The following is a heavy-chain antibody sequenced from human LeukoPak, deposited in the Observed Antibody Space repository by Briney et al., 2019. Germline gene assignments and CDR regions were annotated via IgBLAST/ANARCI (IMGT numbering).Heavy chain of an antibody. V-gene: IGHV4-39*01. CDR1: GGTISSSSYY. CDR2: IYYSGST. CDR3: ARGRGGITTY. J-gene: IGHJ4*02. D-gene: IGHD3-16*01. Sequence: PSETLSLTCTVSGGTISSSSYYWGWIRQPPGKGLEWIGSIYYSGSTYYNPSLKSRVTISVDTSKNQFSLKLSSVTAADTALYYCARGRGGITTYWGQGTLVTVSS.